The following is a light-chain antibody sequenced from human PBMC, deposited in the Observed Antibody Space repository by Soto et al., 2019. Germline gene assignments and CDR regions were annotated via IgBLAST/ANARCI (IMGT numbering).Light chain of an antibody. V-gene: IGLV2-14*01. Sequence: QSVLTQPASVSESPGQSITISCTGTSSDVGGYDYVSWYQQHPGKAPKLMIYEVSNRPFGVSDRFSASKSGNTASLTISGLQADDEADYYCSSYTTISTLVFGTGTKVTV. CDR1: SSDVGGYDY. CDR3: SSYTTISTLV. J-gene: IGLJ1*01. CDR2: EVS.